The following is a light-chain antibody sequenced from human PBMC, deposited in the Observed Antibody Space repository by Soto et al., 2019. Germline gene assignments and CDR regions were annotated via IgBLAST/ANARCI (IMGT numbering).Light chain of an antibody. CDR3: QQYNKWPLT. CDR1: QSVSSN. J-gene: IGKJ1*01. V-gene: IGKV3-15*01. Sequence: EIMMTQSPGTLSASPGEKATLSCRASQSVSSNLAWYQQKPGPAPRLLIYAVSTRATGIPARFSGSGSGTEFTLTISSLQSEDFAVYYCQQYNKWPLTFGQGTKVEFK. CDR2: AVS.